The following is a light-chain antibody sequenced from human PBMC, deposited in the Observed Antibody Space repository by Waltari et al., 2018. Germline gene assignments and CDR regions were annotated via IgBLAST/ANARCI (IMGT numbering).Light chain of an antibody. CDR1: QGIRNW. Sequence: DIQMTQSPSSLSASVGDRVTITCQASQGIRNWLAWYQQKPGKAPQLLIYATSNLQSGVPSRFSGSGSGTEVTLTISSLQPEDFATYYCQQHYTYPLTFGGGTKVEIK. CDR2: ATS. V-gene: IGKV1-12*01. CDR3: QQHYTYPLT. J-gene: IGKJ4*01.